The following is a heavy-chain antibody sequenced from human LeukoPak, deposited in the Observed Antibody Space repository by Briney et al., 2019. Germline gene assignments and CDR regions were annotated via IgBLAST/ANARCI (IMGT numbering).Heavy chain of an antibody. D-gene: IGHD3-9*01. V-gene: IGHV1-2*02. CDR2: INPNRGST. CDR3: ARDRVLRYFDWTQIDY. CDR1: GYTFTGYY. Sequence: SVKVSCKASGYTFTGYYMNWVRQAPGQGLEWMGWINPNRGSTNYAQRFQGRVTMTSDTSISTAYMEVSRLRSDDTAVYYCARDRVLRYFDWTQIDYWGQGTLVTVSS. J-gene: IGHJ4*02.